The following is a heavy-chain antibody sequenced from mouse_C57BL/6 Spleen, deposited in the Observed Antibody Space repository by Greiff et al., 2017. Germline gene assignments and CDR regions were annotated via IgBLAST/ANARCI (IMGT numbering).Heavy chain of an antibody. D-gene: IGHD1-1*01. CDR3: ARDYGGYAMDY. J-gene: IGHJ4*01. Sequence: QVQLQQPGAELVKPGASVKLSCKASGYTFTSYWMYWVKQRPGQGLEWIGMIHPNSGSTNYNEKFKSKATLTVDKSSSTTYMQLSSLTSEDSAVYYCARDYGGYAMDYWGQGTSVTVSS. CDR1: GYTFTSYW. V-gene: IGHV1-64*01. CDR2: IHPNSGST.